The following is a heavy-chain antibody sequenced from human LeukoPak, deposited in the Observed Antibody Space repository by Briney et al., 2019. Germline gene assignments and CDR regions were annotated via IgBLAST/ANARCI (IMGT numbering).Heavy chain of an antibody. Sequence: PSETLSLTCSVPGDSISSGSYSWSWIRQPAGKGLEWIGRIYTSGSTNYNPSLKSRVTISVDTSKNQVSLKLSSVTAADTAVYYCARGQDIVGTIYYYYYMDVWGKGTTVTISS. J-gene: IGHJ6*03. V-gene: IGHV4-61*02. CDR3: ARGQDIVGTIYYYYYMDV. CDR1: GDSISSGSYS. D-gene: IGHD5-12*01. CDR2: IYTSGST.